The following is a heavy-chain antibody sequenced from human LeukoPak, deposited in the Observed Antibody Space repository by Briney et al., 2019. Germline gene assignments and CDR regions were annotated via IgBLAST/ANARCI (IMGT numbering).Heavy chain of an antibody. CDR3: VRDPQDVFQTTYLDY. CDR2: ISGTGGRT. Sequence: GGSLRLSCAASGFTFSSYAMHWVRQAPGKGLEWVSTISGTGGRTYYADSVKGRFTISRDNSKNTVYLQMTSLRPEDTALYFCVRDPQDVFQTTYLDYWGQGTLVTVSS. V-gene: IGHV3-23*01. D-gene: IGHD1-14*01. CDR1: GFTFSSYA. J-gene: IGHJ4*02.